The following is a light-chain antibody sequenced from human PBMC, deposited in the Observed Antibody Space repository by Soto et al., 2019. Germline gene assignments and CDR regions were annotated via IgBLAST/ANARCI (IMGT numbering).Light chain of an antibody. CDR3: QQSHSTPLT. Sequence: IRVTQSPSSLSASVGDRVTITCRASLRINKYLNWYQQEPGKAPKLLIFGASTLQSGVPSRFSGSGSGTEFTLTISSLQPDDSATYYCQQSHSTPLTFGAGTKLEIK. CDR1: LRINKY. CDR2: GAS. V-gene: IGKV1-39*01. J-gene: IGKJ4*01.